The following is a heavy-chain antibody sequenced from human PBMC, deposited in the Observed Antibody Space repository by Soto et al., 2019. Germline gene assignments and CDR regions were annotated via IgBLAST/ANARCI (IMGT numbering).Heavy chain of an antibody. CDR3: AKEALVDTAMDTTGVDAFDI. J-gene: IGHJ3*02. Sequence: QVQLVESGGGVVQPGRSLRLSCAASGFTFSIYGMHWVRQAPGKGLEWVAVIWYDGSNKYYADSVKGRFTISRDNSKNKLYLQINSLKAEDTAVYYCAKEALVDTAMDTTGVDAFDIWGQGTMVTVSS. CDR2: IWYDGSNK. V-gene: IGHV3-33*06. D-gene: IGHD5-18*01. CDR1: GFTFSIYG.